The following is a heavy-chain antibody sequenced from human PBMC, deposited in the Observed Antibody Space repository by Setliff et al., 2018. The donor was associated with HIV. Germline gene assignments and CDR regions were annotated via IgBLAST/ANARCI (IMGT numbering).Heavy chain of an antibody. V-gene: IGHV1-2*06. CDR3: ARLGSGSSRVDP. Sequence: ASVKVSCKASGYTFTGYYMHWVRQAPGQGLEWMGRINPNSGGTNYAQKFQGRVTMTRDTSISTAYMELSRLRPDDTAVYYCARLGSGSSRVDPWGQGTLVTVSS. CDR1: GYTFTGYY. CDR2: INPNSGGT. J-gene: IGHJ5*02. D-gene: IGHD3-10*01.